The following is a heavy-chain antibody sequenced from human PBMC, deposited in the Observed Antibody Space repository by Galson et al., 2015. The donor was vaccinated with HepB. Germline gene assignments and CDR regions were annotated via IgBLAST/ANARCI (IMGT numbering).Heavy chain of an antibody. CDR2: ITGSGVGP. Sequence: LRLSCAASGFTFSSYTINWVRQAPGKGLEWVSVITGSGVGPYYAASVKGRFTISRDNFRNTVYLQMNSLRGEDTAVYYCAKRSYDSSGFFDYWGQGTLVTVSS. V-gene: IGHV3-23*01. D-gene: IGHD3-22*01. J-gene: IGHJ4*02. CDR1: GFTFSSYT. CDR3: AKRSYDSSGFFDY.